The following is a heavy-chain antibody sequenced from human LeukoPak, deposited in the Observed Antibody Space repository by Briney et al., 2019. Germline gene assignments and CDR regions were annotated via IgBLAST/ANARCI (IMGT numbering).Heavy chain of an antibody. D-gene: IGHD3-22*01. J-gene: IGHJ3*02. CDR3: ARQAYDSSDYFYEAI. CDR1: GGSISSYY. V-gene: IGHV4-59*01. CDR2: IYYSGST. Sequence: SETLSLTCTVSGGSISSYYWSWIRQPPGKGLEWIGYIYYSGSTNYNPSLKSRVTISADTSKNQFSLKLSSVTAADTAVYYCARQAYDSSDYFYEAIWGQGTMVTVSS.